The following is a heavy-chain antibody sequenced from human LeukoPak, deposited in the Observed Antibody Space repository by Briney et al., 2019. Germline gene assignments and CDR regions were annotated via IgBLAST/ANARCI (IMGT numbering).Heavy chain of an antibody. J-gene: IGHJ3*02. D-gene: IGHD2-21*02. CDR2: IIPIFGTA. V-gene: IGHV1-69*13. Sequence: SAKVSCKASGGTFSSYAISWVRQAPGQGLEWMGGIIPIFGTANYAQKFQGRVTITADESTSTAYMELSSLRSEDTAVYYCARVNCGGDCYSDRGAFDIWGQGTMVTVSS. CDR1: GGTFSSYA. CDR3: ARVNCGGDCYSDRGAFDI.